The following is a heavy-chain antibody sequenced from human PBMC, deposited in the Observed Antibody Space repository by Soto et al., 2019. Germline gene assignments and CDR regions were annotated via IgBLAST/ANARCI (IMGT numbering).Heavy chain of an antibody. Sequence: LRLSCAASGFAFSSYAMIWVRQAPVKGLEWVSAISGSGGSTYYADSVKGRFTISRDNSKNTLYLQMNSLRAEDTTVYYCAKSHEFGVVILYYFDYWGQGTLVTVSS. J-gene: IGHJ4*02. CDR3: AKSHEFGVVILYYFDY. CDR2: ISGSGGST. V-gene: IGHV3-23*01. D-gene: IGHD3-3*01. CDR1: GFAFSSYA.